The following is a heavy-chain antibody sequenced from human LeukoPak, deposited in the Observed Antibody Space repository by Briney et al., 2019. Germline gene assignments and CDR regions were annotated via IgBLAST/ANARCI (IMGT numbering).Heavy chain of an antibody. CDR2: IYWDDDK. Sequence: SGPTLVKPTQTLTLTCTFSGFSLSTSGVGVGWIRQPPGKALEWLALIYWDDDKRYSPSLKGRLTITKDTSKNQVVLTMTNMDPVDTATYYCAQVFYDYIWGIYRYFDYWGQGTLVTVSS. CDR1: GFSLSTSGVG. D-gene: IGHD3-16*02. V-gene: IGHV2-5*02. CDR3: AQVFYDYIWGIYRYFDY. J-gene: IGHJ4*02.